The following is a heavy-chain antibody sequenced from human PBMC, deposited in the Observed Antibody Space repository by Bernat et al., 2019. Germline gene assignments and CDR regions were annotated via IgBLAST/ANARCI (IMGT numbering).Heavy chain of an antibody. CDR3: AREGASYCSGNSCYDNWLDP. D-gene: IGHD2-2*01. J-gene: IGHJ5*02. Sequence: EVQLVESGGGLVKPGGSLRLSCAASGFSFSDYRMNWVRQAPGQGLEWVSIISTTSSYAYYAGSVKGRFTSSRDNAKNSLYLEMNSLRAEDTAVYYCAREGASYCSGNSCYDNWLDPWGQGTLVTVSS. CDR1: GFSFSDYR. V-gene: IGHV3-21*01. CDR2: ISTTSSYA.